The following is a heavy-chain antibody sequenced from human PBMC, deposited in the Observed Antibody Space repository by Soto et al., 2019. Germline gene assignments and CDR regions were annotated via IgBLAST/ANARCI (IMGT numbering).Heavy chain of an antibody. CDR1: GFTFDDYT. CDR3: ASEAAAGNMN. Sequence: GGSLRLSCAASGFTFDDYTMHWVRQAPGKGLEWVSLISWDGGSTYYADSVKGRFTISRDNSKNSLYLQMNSLRTEDTALYYCASEAAAGNMNWGQGTLVTVSS. CDR2: ISWDGGST. J-gene: IGHJ4*02. V-gene: IGHV3-43*01. D-gene: IGHD6-13*01.